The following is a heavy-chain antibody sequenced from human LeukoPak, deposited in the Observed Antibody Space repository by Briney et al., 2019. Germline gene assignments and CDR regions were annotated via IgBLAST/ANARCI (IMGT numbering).Heavy chain of an antibody. V-gene: IGHV3-30-3*01. CDR1: GFTFSSYT. CDR2: ISYDGSNT. CDR3: ARDYYNSSGYFYGGY. Sequence: QPGRSLRLSCAASGFTFSSYTMHWLRQAPGKGLEWVAVISYDGSNTYYADSVKGRFTISGDNSKNTLYLQMNGLRPEDTAIYYSARDYYNSSGYFYGGYWGQGSLVTVSS. D-gene: IGHD3-22*01. J-gene: IGHJ4*02.